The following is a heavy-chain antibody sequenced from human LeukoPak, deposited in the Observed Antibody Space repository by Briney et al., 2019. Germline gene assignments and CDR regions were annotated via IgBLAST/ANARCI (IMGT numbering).Heavy chain of an antibody. CDR1: GFTVSSND. D-gene: IGHD4-17*01. CDR2: IYSSGNT. J-gene: IGHJ6*02. CDR3: ATMTTVIMGGYYYGMDV. Sequence: PGGSLRLSCAASGFTVSSNDMSWVRLAPGKGLEWVSIIYSSGNTYYADSVKGRFTISRDNSKNTLYLQMNSLRAEDTAVYYCATMTTVIMGGYYYGMDVRGQGTTVTVSS. V-gene: IGHV3-53*01.